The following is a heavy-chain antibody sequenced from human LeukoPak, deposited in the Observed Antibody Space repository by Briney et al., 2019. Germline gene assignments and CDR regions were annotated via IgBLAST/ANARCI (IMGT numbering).Heavy chain of an antibody. CDR3: ARLTRLTSLRDRYYFDY. CDR2: IYTSGGT. CDR1: GDSISSYY. J-gene: IGHJ4*02. V-gene: IGHV4-4*09. D-gene: IGHD2-2*01. Sequence: SETLSLTCTVSGDSISSYYWSWIRQPPGKGLEWIGYIYTSGGTNYIPSLKGRVTISIDTSKNQFSLKLSSVTAADSAVYYCARLTRLTSLRDRYYFDYWGQGTLVTVSS.